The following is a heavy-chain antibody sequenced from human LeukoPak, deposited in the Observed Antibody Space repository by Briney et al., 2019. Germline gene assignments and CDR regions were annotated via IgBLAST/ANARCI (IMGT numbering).Heavy chain of an antibody. CDR2: ISYDGSNK. CDR3: ARDQVGVRRYFDWSPALGN. J-gene: IGHJ4*02. Sequence: GGSLRLSCAVSGFTFSDYAMHWVRQAPGKGLEGVADISYDGSNKHYADAVKGRFTISRDNSNNTLYLQMDSLRTEDVAVCYCARDQVGVRRYFDWSPALGNWGQGILVTVSS. CDR1: GFTFSDYA. D-gene: IGHD3-9*01. V-gene: IGHV3-30*04.